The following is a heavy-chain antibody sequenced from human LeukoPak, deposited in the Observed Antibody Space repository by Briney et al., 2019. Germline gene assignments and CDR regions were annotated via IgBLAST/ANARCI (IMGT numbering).Heavy chain of an antibody. CDR1: GFTFSSYS. J-gene: IGHJ4*02. Sequence: PGGSLRLSCAASGFTFSSYSMNWVRQAPGKGLEWVSYISSSGSTIYYADSVKGRFTISRDNAKNSLYLQMKSLRAEDMALYYCAKDKVRYYDSSGYEGYYFDYWGQGTLVTVSS. CDR3: AKDKVRYYDSSGYEGYYFDY. V-gene: IGHV3-48*04. D-gene: IGHD3-22*01. CDR2: ISSSGSTI.